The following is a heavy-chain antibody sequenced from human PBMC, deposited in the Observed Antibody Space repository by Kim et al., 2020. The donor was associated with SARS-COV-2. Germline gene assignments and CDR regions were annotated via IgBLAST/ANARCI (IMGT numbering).Heavy chain of an antibody. J-gene: IGHJ4*02. V-gene: IGHV4-61*07. Sequence: TNDNPPLQSRVTISIDTSKNQFSLKLSSVTAADTAVYYCARLQASGTTDYWGQGTLVTVSS. D-gene: IGHD1-1*01. CDR3: ARLQASGTTDY. CDR2: T.